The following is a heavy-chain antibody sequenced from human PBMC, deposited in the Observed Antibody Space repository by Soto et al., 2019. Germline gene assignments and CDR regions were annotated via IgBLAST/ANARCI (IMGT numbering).Heavy chain of an antibody. CDR3: ARAASHPDY. Sequence: QVQLVQSGAEVKKPGASVKVSCKASGYTFTSYAIYWVRQAPGQRLEWMGWMNADNGDTKYSQKFQGRVTITRDTSASTSYMALSTLTSEDTAVYYCARAASHPDYWGQGTLVTVSS. V-gene: IGHV1-3*01. CDR2: MNADNGDT. J-gene: IGHJ4*02. CDR1: GYTFTSYA.